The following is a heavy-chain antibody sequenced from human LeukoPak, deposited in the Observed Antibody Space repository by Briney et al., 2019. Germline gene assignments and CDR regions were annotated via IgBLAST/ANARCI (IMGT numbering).Heavy chain of an antibody. D-gene: IGHD2-8*01. J-gene: IGHJ6*02. V-gene: IGHV3-7*01. CDR3: ARRTNDYYGMDV. CDR2: MRQDGSEK. Sequence: GGSLRLSCVVSGFTFSRHIISWVRQAPGKGLEWVANMRQDGSEKFYVDSVKGRFTISRDNAKNSLYLQMNSLRAEDTAVYYCARRTNDYYGMDVWGQGTTVTVSS. CDR1: GFTFSRHI.